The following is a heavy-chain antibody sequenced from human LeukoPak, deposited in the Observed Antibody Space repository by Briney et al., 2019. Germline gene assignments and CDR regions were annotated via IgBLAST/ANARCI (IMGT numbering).Heavy chain of an antibody. D-gene: IGHD2-2*01. CDR2: ITHSGST. CDR3: ARGLYCSSTSCYLDY. CDR1: GGSFSGYY. J-gene: IGHJ4*02. Sequence: SETLSLTCAVYGGSFSGYYWSWIRQPPGKGLEWIGEITHSGSTNYDPSLKSRVTISVDKSKNQFSLKLSSVTAADTAVYYCARGLYCSSTSCYLDYWGQGTLVTVSS. V-gene: IGHV4-34*01.